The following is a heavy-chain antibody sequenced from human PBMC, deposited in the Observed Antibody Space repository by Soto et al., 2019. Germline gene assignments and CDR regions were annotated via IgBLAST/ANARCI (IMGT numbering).Heavy chain of an antibody. CDR2: IYSSGST. V-gene: IGHV4-4*07. CDR1: GGAIGSHY. Sequence: SETLSLTSTISGGAIGSHYWTWIRQPAGKGLEWIGRIYSSGSTQYNPSHQSRVTMSLDTSKNQFSLRLESVTAADTAVYYCARGQRFSDWFDPWGQGTLVTVSS. J-gene: IGHJ5*02. CDR3: ARGQRFSDWFDP. D-gene: IGHD3-3*01.